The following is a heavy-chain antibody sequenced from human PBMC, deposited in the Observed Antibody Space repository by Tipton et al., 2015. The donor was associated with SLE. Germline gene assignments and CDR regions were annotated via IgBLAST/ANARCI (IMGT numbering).Heavy chain of an antibody. CDR3: ARISHDTSSWFFDH. CDR2: IYTSGST. CDR1: GGSISSSSYY. V-gene: IGHV4-61*05. Sequence: TLSLTCTVSGGSISSSSYYWGWIRQPPGKGLEWIGYIYTSGSTKYSPSLKSRVTMSLDKSKNELSLSLSSVTAADTALYFCARISHDTSSWFFDHWGLGIQVTVSS. D-gene: IGHD6-13*01. J-gene: IGHJ4*02.